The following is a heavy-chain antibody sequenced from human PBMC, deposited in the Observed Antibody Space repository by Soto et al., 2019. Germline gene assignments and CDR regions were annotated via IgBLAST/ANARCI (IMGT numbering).Heavy chain of an antibody. CDR1: GFTFSSYA. V-gene: IGHV3-30-3*01. CDR3: ATNSWIQLWPSAHYFDY. Sequence: PGGSLRLSCAASGFTFSSYAMHWVRQAPGKGLEWVAVISYDGSNKYYADSVKGRFTISRDNSKNTLYLQMNSLRAEDTAVYYCATNSWIQLWPSAHYFDYWGQGTLVTVSS. CDR2: ISYDGSNK. D-gene: IGHD5-18*01. J-gene: IGHJ4*02.